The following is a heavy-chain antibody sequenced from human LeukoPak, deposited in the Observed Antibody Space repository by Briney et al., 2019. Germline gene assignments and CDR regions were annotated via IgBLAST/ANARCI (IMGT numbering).Heavy chain of an antibody. CDR3: AREGSGGDGYDYYFDY. V-gene: IGHV1-46*01. CDR1: GYTFTSYY. J-gene: IGHJ4*02. CDR2: ISPSGGST. D-gene: IGHD5-12*01. Sequence: ASVKVSCKASGYTFTSYYMHWVRQAPGQGLEWMGIISPSGGSTSYAQKFQGRVTMTRDTSTSTVYMELSGLRSEDTAVYYCAREGSGGDGYDYYFDYWGQGTLVTVSS.